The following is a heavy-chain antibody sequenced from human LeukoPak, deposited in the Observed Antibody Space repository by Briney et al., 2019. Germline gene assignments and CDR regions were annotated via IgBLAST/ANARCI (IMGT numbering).Heavy chain of an antibody. CDR1: GGSFSGYY. Sequence: PSETLSLTCAVYGGSFSGYYWSWIRQPPGKGLEWIGEINHSGSTNYNPSLKSRVTISVDTSKNQFSLKLSSVTAADKAVYYCARGDAFDIWGQGTMVTVSS. J-gene: IGHJ3*02. CDR3: ARGDAFDI. CDR2: INHSGST. V-gene: IGHV4-34*01.